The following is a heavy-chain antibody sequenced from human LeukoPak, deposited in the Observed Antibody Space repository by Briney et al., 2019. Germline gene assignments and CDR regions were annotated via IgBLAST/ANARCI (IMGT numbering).Heavy chain of an antibody. CDR1: GFPFSSYN. CDR3: AKQISSLEAFDI. Sequence: GGSLRLSCAASGFPFSSYNMNWVRQAPGKGLEWVSSIISSSSDMYYADSVKGRFTISRDNAKNSLYPQMNSLRAEDTAVYYCAKQISSLEAFDIWGQGTMVTVSS. CDR2: IISSSSDM. D-gene: IGHD6-6*01. J-gene: IGHJ3*02. V-gene: IGHV3-21*04.